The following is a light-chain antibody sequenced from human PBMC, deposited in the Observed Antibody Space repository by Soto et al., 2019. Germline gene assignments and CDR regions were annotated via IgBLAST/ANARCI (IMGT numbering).Light chain of an antibody. V-gene: IGLV2-14*01. CDR1: SSDVGGYNY. J-gene: IGLJ1*01. CDR2: EVS. CDR3: SSYTSSSTYV. Sequence: QSVLTQPASVSGSPGQSITISCTGASSDVGGYNYVSWYQQHPGKAPKLMIYEVSNRPSGVSNRFSGSKSGNTASLAISGLQAEDEGEYFCSSYTSSSTYVFGTGTKVTVL.